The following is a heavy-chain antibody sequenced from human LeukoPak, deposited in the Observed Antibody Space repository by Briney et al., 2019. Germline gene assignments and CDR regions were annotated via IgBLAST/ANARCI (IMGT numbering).Heavy chain of an antibody. Sequence: GGSLRLSCVVSGITLSNYGMSWVRQAPGKGLEWVSAISGSGGSTYYADSVKGRFTISRDNSKNTLYLKMNSLRAEDTAVYYCAKSMGYFDYWGQGTLVTVSS. CDR2: ISGSGGST. V-gene: IGHV3-23*01. D-gene: IGHD2/OR15-2a*01. CDR1: GITLSNYG. CDR3: AKSMGYFDY. J-gene: IGHJ4*02.